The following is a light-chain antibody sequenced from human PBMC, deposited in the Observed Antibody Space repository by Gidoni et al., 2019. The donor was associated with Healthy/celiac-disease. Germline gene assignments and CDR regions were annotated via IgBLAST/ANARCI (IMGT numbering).Light chain of an antibody. Sequence: DIVMTQSRDSLAVFLGERATITCKSSQSDLSRSNNKNYLAWYQQKPGQPPKLLIYWASTRESGVPDRFSGCGSGTDFTLTISSLQAEDVAVYYCQQCYSTPLTFGGGTKVEIK. CDR1: QSDLSRSNNKNY. CDR3: QQCYSTPLT. CDR2: WAS. J-gene: IGKJ4*01. V-gene: IGKV4-1*01.